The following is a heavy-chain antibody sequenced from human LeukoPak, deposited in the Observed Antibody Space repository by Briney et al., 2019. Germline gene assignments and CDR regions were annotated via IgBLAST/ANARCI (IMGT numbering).Heavy chain of an antibody. V-gene: IGHV3-33*01. CDR2: IAYDGSRA. CDR3: TRYNNDHFDY. J-gene: IGHJ4*02. CDR1: GFTFGGYG. Sequence: GVSVRLYCAGSGFTFGGYGMQWFRQTPGKGLEWVAVIAYDGSRAFYADSVKGRFTISRDNSKNTMSVRMDDLRAEDTAVYYCTRYNNDHFDYWGQGTLVTVSS. D-gene: IGHD1-14*01.